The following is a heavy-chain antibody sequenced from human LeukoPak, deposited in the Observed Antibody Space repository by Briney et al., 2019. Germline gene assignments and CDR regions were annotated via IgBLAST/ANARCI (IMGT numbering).Heavy chain of an antibody. V-gene: IGHV3-23*01. CDR3: AKARGSSVYEQFDY. J-gene: IGHJ4*02. D-gene: IGHD5/OR15-5a*01. Sequence: PGGSLRLSCAASGFTFTNYAMAWVRQAPGKGLEWVSTISTSGRATYYADSVEGRFTISRDNSKNTLYLQMNSLRADDTAVYYCAKARGSSVYEQFDYWGQGTQVTVSP. CDR1: GFTFTNYA. CDR2: ISTSGRAT.